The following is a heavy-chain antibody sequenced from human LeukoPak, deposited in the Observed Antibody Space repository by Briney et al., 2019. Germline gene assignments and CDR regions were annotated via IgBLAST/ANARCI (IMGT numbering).Heavy chain of an antibody. CDR2: IKEDGSEK. Sequence: GGSLRLSCAASGFTFSSYWMSWVRQTPQKGLEWVANIKEDGSEKYYVDSAKGRFTISRENTKNSLYLQMNSLRADDTAVYYCARVGSGWYHDYWGQGTLVTVSS. D-gene: IGHD6-19*01. CDR1: GFTFSSYW. J-gene: IGHJ4*02. V-gene: IGHV3-7*02. CDR3: ARVGSGWYHDY.